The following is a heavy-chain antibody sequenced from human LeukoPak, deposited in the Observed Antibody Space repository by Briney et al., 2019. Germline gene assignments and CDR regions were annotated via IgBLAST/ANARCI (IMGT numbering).Heavy chain of an antibody. D-gene: IGHD6-19*01. J-gene: IGHJ4*02. CDR2: ISSSSTI. CDR1: GFTFSSYS. V-gene: IGHV3-48*02. Sequence: GGSLRLSCAASGFTFSSYSMNWVRQAPGKGLEWVSYISSSSTIYYADSVKGRFTISRDNAKNSLYLQMNSLRDEDTAVYYCARDPLRSGCDYWGQGTLVTVSS. CDR3: ARDPLRSGCDY.